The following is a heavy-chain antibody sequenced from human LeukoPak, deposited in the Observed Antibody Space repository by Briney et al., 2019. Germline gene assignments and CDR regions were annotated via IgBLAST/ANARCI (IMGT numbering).Heavy chain of an antibody. CDR1: GFTFSSYA. Sequence: PGGSLRLSCAASGFTFSSYAMSWVRQAPGKGLEWVGFIRSKAYGGTTEYAASVKGRFTISRDDSKSIAYLQMNSLKTEDTAVYYCTRVGYLVAARHGSFDYWGQGTLVTVSS. CDR3: TRVGYLVAARHGSFDY. J-gene: IGHJ4*02. D-gene: IGHD6-6*01. V-gene: IGHV3-49*04. CDR2: IRSKAYGGTT.